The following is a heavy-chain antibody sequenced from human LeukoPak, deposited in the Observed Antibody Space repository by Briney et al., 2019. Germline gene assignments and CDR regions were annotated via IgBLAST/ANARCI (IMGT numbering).Heavy chain of an antibody. D-gene: IGHD3-16*01. CDR3: ARDRRETMITFGGVMTAGWFDP. CDR2: IRGDGSDA. J-gene: IGHJ5*02. Sequence: GGSLRLSCAASGFTFSDTWMHWVRQVPGKGLVWVSRIRGDGSDARYAESVKGRFTISRDNSKNTLYLQMNSLRAEDTAVYYCARDRRETMITFGGVMTAGWFDPWGQGTLVTVSS. V-gene: IGHV3-74*01. CDR1: GFTFSDTW.